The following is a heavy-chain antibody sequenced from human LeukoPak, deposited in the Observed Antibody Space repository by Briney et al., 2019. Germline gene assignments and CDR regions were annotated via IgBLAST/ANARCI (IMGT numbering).Heavy chain of an antibody. V-gene: IGHV4-61*02. J-gene: IGHJ5*02. CDR2: IYTSGST. CDR3: ARGSSSWPLDWFDP. D-gene: IGHD6-13*01. Sequence: PSQTLSLTCTVSGDSISSGNYYWTWIRQPAGKGLEWIGRIYTSGSTNYNPSPKSRVTISVDKSKNQFSLKLSSVTAADTAVYYCARGSSSWPLDWFDPWGQGTLVTVSS. CDR1: GDSISSGNYY.